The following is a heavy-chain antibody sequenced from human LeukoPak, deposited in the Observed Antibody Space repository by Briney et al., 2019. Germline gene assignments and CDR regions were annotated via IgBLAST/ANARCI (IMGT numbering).Heavy chain of an antibody. J-gene: IGHJ4*02. V-gene: IGHV3-15*01. D-gene: IGHD3-22*01. CDR2: IKSKTDGGTT. CDR3: TTDGHDSSGYYAISFDY. CDR1: GFTFSSYE. Sequence: GGSLRLSCAASGFTFSSYEMNWVRQAPGKGLEWVGRIKSKTDGGTTDYAAPVKGRFTISRDDSKNTLYLQMNSLKTEDTAVYYCTTDGHDSSGYYAISFDYWGQGTLVTVSS.